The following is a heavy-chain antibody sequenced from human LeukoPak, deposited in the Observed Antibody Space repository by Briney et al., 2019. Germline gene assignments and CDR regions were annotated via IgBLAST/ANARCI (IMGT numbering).Heavy chain of an antibody. CDR2: ISGSGGST. V-gene: IGHV3-23*01. CDR1: GFTFTSYA. J-gene: IGHJ6*03. Sequence: GGSLRLSCAASGFTFTSYAMSWVRQAPGKGLEWVSAISGSGGSTYYADSVKGRFTISRDNAKNSLYLQMDSLRAEDTAVYYCAREDFGVVIGYYYYYMDVWGKGTTVTVSS. CDR3: AREDFGVVIGYYYYYMDV. D-gene: IGHD3-3*01.